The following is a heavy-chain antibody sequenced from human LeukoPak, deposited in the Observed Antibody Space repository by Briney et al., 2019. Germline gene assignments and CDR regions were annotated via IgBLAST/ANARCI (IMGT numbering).Heavy chain of an antibody. Sequence: GGSLRLSCAASGFTFSSYAMSWVRQAPGKGLEWVSSISGSGGSIYYADSVKGRFTISRDNSKNTLYLQMNSLRAEDTAVYYCAKDQGVVVYIKYHFDYWGQGTLVTVSS. V-gene: IGHV3-23*01. CDR2: ISGSGGSI. CDR3: AKDQGVVVYIKYHFDY. D-gene: IGHD2-2*01. J-gene: IGHJ4*02. CDR1: GFTFSSYA.